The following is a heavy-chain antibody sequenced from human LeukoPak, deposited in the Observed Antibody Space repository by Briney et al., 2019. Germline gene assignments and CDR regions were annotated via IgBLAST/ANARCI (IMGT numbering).Heavy chain of an antibody. D-gene: IGHD6-19*01. CDR3: ARGLGVAVAGQEGRWFDP. CDR2: IYHSGST. V-gene: IGHV4-30-2*01. CDR1: GGSISSGGYS. J-gene: IGHJ5*02. Sequence: SETLSLTCAVSGGSISSGGYSWSWIRQPPGKGLEWIGYIYHSGSTYYNPSLKSRVTISVDRSKNQFSLKLSSVTAADTAVYYCARGLGVAVAGQEGRWFDPWGQGTLVTVSS.